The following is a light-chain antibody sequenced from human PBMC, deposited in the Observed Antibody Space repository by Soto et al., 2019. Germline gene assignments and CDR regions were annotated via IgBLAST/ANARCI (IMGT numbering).Light chain of an antibody. Sequence: DIQMTQSPSSLSASVGASVTITCRASQSIDNYLNWYQQKSGKAPQLLIYSASHLQSGVPSRFSGGGYGTDFILTISSLQPEDSAIYFCQQSITAPLTFGGGTKVEIK. CDR2: SAS. V-gene: IGKV1-39*01. CDR3: QQSITAPLT. CDR1: QSIDNY. J-gene: IGKJ4*01.